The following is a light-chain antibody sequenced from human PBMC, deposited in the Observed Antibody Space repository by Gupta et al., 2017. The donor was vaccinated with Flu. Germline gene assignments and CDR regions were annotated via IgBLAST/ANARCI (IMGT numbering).Light chain of an antibody. CDR1: TIGAGYD. CDR3: QSFDTTLNGSV. J-gene: IGLJ1*01. CDR2: GHN. V-gene: IGLV1-40*01. Sequence: GAPGQRVTISCTGATIGAGYDVHWYQQFPGRAPKLLIYGHNNRPSGVPDRFSASKSGSSASLYIAGLRTDDEADYYCQSFDTTLNGSVFGT.